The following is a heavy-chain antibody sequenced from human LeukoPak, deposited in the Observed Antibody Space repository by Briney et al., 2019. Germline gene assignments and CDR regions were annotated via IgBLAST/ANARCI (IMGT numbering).Heavy chain of an antibody. CDR2: IRRSSQYI. Sequence: PGGSLRLSCTASGFTLSLYSMHWVRQAPGKGLEWVSSIRRSSQYIYYGDSVRGRFTISRDNAKNSLYLDMNSPRAEDTAVYYCARDASNIDFAPYFYYMDVWGKGTTVTVSS. V-gene: IGHV3-21*01. D-gene: IGHD3-3*01. CDR3: ARDASNIDFAPYFYYMDV. J-gene: IGHJ6*03. CDR1: GFTLSLYS.